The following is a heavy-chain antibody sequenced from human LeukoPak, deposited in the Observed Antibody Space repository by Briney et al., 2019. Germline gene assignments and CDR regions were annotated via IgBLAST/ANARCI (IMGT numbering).Heavy chain of an antibody. CDR1: GYTFTSYG. CDR3: ARFTRPAAIRGANWFDP. D-gene: IGHD2-2*02. CDR2: ISAYNGNT. V-gene: IGHV1-18*01. Sequence: GASVKVSCKASGYTFTSYGITWVRRAPGQGPEWMGWISAYNGNTDYAQKLQGRVTMTTDTSTSTAYMELRSLRSDDTAVYYCARFTRPAAIRGANWFDPWGQGTLVTVSS. J-gene: IGHJ5*02.